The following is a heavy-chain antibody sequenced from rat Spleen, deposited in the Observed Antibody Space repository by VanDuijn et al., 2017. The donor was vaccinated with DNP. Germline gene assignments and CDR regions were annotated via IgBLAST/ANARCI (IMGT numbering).Heavy chain of an antibody. CDR3: ASRPTPTRGPFDY. CDR2: IIYDGSRT. J-gene: IGHJ2*01. Sequence: EVQLVESGGGLVQPGRSLKLSCGASRFSFSDYNMAWVRQAPKKGLEWVATIIYDGSRTYYRDSVKGRFTISRDNAKSTLYLQVNSLRSEDTATYYCASRPTPTRGPFDYWGQGVTVTVSS. CDR1: RFSFSDYN. D-gene: IGHD1-4*01. V-gene: IGHV5S10*01.